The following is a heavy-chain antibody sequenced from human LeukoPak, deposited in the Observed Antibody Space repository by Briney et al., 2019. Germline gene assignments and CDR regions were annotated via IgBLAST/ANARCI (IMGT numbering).Heavy chain of an antibody. V-gene: IGHV1-18*04. D-gene: IGHD2-15*01. CDR3: ARDLGVVVAADYFDY. J-gene: IGHJ4*02. Sequence: ASVKVSCKASGYTFTSYGISWVRQAPGQGLEWMGWISAYNGNTNYAQKLQGRVTMTTDTSTSTAYMELRSLRFDDTAVYYCARDLGVVVAADYFDYWGQGTLVTVSS. CDR1: GYTFTSYG. CDR2: ISAYNGNT.